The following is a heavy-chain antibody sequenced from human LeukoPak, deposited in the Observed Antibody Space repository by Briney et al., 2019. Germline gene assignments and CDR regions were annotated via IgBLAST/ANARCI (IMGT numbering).Heavy chain of an antibody. V-gene: IGHV1-18*01. CDR2: ISAYNGNT. D-gene: IGHD1-7*01. CDR1: GYTFSSYG. CDR3: ARVHAYCGTSTTSCLDY. Sequence: ASVKVSCKTSGYTFSSYGVSWVRQAPGQGLEWMGWISAYNGNTDYAQKFQGRIAMTTDTSTSRADMELRSLRSDDTAVYYCARVHAYCGTSTTSCLDYWGQGTLVTVSS. J-gene: IGHJ4*02.